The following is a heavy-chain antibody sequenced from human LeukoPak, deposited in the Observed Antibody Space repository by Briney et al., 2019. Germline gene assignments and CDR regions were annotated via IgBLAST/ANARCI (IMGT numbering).Heavy chain of an antibody. Sequence: PGGSLRLSCAVSGFTFSSYWMSWVRQAPGKGLEWVAIIKQDESEKYYVDSVKGRFTISRDNAKNTLYLQMNSLRAEDTAVYYCAREGYYYDSSGYEYYYYYYMDVWGKGTTVTVSS. J-gene: IGHJ6*03. CDR1: GFTFSSYW. CDR3: AREGYYYDSSGYEYYYYYYMDV. CDR2: IKQDESEK. V-gene: IGHV3-7*01. D-gene: IGHD3-22*01.